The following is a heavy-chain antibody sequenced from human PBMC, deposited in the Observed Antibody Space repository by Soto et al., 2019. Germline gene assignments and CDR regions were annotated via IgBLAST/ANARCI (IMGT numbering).Heavy chain of an antibody. D-gene: IGHD2-2*01. V-gene: IGHV1-8*01. Sequence: GASVKVSCKASGYTFTSYDINWVRQATGQGLEWMGWMNPNSGNTGYAQKFQGRVTMTRNTSISTAYMELSSLRSEDTAVYYCARYCISTSCYELGSFDYWGQGTLVTVSS. CDR2: MNPNSGNT. J-gene: IGHJ4*02. CDR1: GYTFTSYD. CDR3: ARYCISTSCYELGSFDY.